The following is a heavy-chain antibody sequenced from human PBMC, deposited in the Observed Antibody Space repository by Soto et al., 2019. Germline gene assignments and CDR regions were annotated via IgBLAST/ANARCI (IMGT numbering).Heavy chain of an antibody. CDR3: ARVFYCGGDCYYAIIDY. CDR2: IYYSGST. CDR1: GGSIISYY. D-gene: IGHD2-21*01. V-gene: IGHV4-59*12. Sequence: SGTLSLTRPFSGGSIISYYWSWIPQPPRKGLEWIGYIYYSGSTYYNPSLKSRVTISVDTSKNQFSLKLSSVTAADTAVYYCARVFYCGGDCYYAIIDYWGQGTLVTVSS. J-gene: IGHJ4*02.